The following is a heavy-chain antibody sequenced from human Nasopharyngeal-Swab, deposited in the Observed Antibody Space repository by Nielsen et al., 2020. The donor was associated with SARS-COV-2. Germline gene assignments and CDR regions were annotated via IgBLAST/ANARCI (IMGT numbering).Heavy chain of an antibody. Sequence: GESLKISCPASGFTFSSYTMYWVRQAPGKGLEYLSSITPSSDGIYYGDSVKGRFTISRDNARSSLYLQMNSLRDKDTAVYYCARDWLTGNSIEALDIWGQGTLVTVSS. V-gene: IGHV3-48*02. CDR2: ITPSSDGI. D-gene: IGHD1-14*01. CDR3: ARDWLTGNSIEALDI. CDR1: GFTFSSYT. J-gene: IGHJ3*02.